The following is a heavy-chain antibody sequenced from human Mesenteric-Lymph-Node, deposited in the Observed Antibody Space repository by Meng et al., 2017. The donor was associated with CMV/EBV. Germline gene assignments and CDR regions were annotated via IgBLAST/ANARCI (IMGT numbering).Heavy chain of an antibody. CDR2: ISAYNGNT. V-gene: IGHV1-18*04. CDR3: ASYTDYYGSGSKFDY. J-gene: IGHJ4*02. Sequence: SGYTFTSYGISWVRQAPGQGLEWMGWISAYNGNTNYAQKLQGRVTMTTDTSTSTAYMELRSLRSDDTAVYYCASYTDYYGSGSKFDYWGQGTLVTVSS. CDR1: GYTFTSYG. D-gene: IGHD3-10*01.